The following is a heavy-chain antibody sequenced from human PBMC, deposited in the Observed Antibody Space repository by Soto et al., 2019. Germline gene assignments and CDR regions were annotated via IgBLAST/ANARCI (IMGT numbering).Heavy chain of an antibody. D-gene: IGHD4-17*01. CDR1: GFTFSSYS. CDR3: ARVISDYGDYMRLPFDY. J-gene: IGHJ4*02. CDR2: ISSSSYI. Sequence: GGSLRLSCAASGFTFSSYSMNWVRQAPGKGLEWVSSISSSSYIYYSDSLKGRFTISRDNAQNSLYLQMNSLRAEDTAVYYCARVISDYGDYMRLPFDYWGQGTLVTVSS. V-gene: IGHV3-21*01.